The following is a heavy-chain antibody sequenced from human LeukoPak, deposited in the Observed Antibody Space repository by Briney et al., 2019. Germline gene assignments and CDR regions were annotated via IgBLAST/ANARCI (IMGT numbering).Heavy chain of an antibody. CDR2: IYSGGST. D-gene: IGHD3-3*01. V-gene: IGHV3-66*01. J-gene: IGHJ4*02. CDR3: ARDLLEWYFDY. Sequence: GGSLRLSCAASGLTVSSTYMSWVRQTPGQGLEWVSVIYSGGSTYYADSVKGRFTISRDNSKNTLYLQMNRLRAEDTAVYYCARDLLEWYFDYWGQGTLVTVSS. CDR1: GLTVSSTY.